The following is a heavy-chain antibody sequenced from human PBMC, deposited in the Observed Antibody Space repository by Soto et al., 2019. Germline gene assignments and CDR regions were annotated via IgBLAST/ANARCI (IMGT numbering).Heavy chain of an antibody. J-gene: IGHJ3*02. V-gene: IGHV4-59*01. CDR2: IYYSGST. CDR1: GGSISSYY. Sequence: PSETMSLPYTVSGGSISSYYWSWIRQPPGKGLEWIGYIYYSGSTNYNPSLKSRVTISVDTSKNQFSLKLSSVTAADTAVYYCARSQLLWFGELLGGDAFDIWGQGTMVTVSS. CDR3: ARSQLLWFGELLGGDAFDI. D-gene: IGHD3-10*01.